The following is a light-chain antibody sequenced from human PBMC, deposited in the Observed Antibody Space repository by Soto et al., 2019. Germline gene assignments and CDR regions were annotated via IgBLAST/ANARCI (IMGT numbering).Light chain of an antibody. CDR3: QQYGSSPIT. J-gene: IGKJ5*01. CDR2: GTF. V-gene: IGKV3-20*01. CDR1: QSVSSSY. Sequence: EIVLTQSPGTLSLSPGQRVTLSCRASQSVSSSYLAWYQQKPGQAPRLLIYGTFSRATGIPDRFSGRGSGTDFTLTISRLEPEDFAVYYCQQYGSSPITFGQGTRLEMK.